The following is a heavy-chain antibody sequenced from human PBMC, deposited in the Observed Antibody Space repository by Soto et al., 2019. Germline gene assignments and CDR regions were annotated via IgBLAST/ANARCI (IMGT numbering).Heavy chain of an antibody. CDR2: VFPGNSDT. J-gene: IGHJ6*02. CDR3: ARHNVYAMDV. D-gene: IGHD2-2*01. V-gene: IGHV5-51*01. Sequence: VESLKISCEVSGYIFSNYWIGWVRQMPGKGLEWMAIVFPGNSDTIYSPSFRGQVTISADKSISTAYLQWNSLQASDTAIYYCARHNVYAMDVWGQGITVTVS. CDR1: GYIFSNYW.